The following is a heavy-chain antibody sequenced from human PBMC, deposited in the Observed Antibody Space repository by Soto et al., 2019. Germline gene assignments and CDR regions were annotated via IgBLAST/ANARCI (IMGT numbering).Heavy chain of an antibody. Sequence: GGSLRLSCAASGFTFSSYAMHWVRQAPGKGLEWVAVISYDGSNKYYADSVKGRFTISRDNSKNTLYLQMNSLRAEDTAVYYCARVPNWGSVAHAFDIWGQGTMVTVSS. V-gene: IGHV3-30*04. CDR1: GFTFSSYA. J-gene: IGHJ3*02. CDR3: ARVPNWGSVAHAFDI. D-gene: IGHD7-27*01. CDR2: ISYDGSNK.